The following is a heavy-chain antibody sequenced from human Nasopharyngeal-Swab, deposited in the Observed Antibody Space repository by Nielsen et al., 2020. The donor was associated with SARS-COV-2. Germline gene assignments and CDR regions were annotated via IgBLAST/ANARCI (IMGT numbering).Heavy chain of an antibody. CDR1: GYTLINND. J-gene: IGHJ6*02. D-gene: IGHD3-3*01. CDR3: ASGTYYTGMDV. CDR2: MNPNSETT. V-gene: IGHV1-8*01. Sequence: ASVKVSCKTSGYTLINNDIHWVRQATGQGLEWMGWMNPNSETTGSAQKFQGRVTMTWDTSIRTVYMELSSLRSEDTAVYYCASGTYYTGMDVWGQGTTVTVS.